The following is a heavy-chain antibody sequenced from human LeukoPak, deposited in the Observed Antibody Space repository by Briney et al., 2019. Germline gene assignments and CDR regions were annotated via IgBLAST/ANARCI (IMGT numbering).Heavy chain of an antibody. CDR1: GGSISSYY. CDR3: ARHGRASCPYT. CDR2: IYSSGST. Sequence: SETLSLTCTASGGSISSYYWSWLRQPPGKGLEWIGYIYSSGSTNYNPSLKSRVTILVDTSKNQFSLNLTSVTAADTAVYYCARHGRASCPYTWGQGTLVTVSS. V-gene: IGHV4-59*08. D-gene: IGHD2-2*01. J-gene: IGHJ5*02.